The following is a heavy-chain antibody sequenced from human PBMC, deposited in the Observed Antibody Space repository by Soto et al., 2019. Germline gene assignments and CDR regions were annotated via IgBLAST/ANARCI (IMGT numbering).Heavy chain of an antibody. D-gene: IGHD2-2*01. CDR1: GFTFSSYG. J-gene: IGHJ6*03. Sequence: QVQLVESGGGVVQPGRSLRLSCAASGFTFSSYGMHWVRQAPGKGLEWVAVIWYDGSNKYYADSVKGRFTISRDNSKNTLYLQMNSLRAEDTAVYYCARAGRSTSCYGWSYYYYYMDVWGKGTTVTVSS. CDR3: ARAGRSTSCYGWSYYYYYMDV. V-gene: IGHV3-33*01. CDR2: IWYDGSNK.